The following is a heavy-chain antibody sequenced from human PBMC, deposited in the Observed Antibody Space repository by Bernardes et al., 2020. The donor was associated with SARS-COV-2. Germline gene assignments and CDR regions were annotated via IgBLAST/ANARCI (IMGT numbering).Heavy chain of an antibody. J-gene: IGHJ4*02. CDR2: ISYDGSTK. CDR3: ARDGITILEVIIGPFDY. CDR1: GFSFRSYA. Sequence: GGSLRLSCVASGFSFRSYAMHWVRQAPGKGLEWVAVISYDGSTKYYADSVKGRFTISRDNSKNTLYLQMNSLRTEDTALYYCARDGITILEVIIGPFDYWGQGMLVTVSS. D-gene: IGHD3-3*01. V-gene: IGHV3-30-3*01.